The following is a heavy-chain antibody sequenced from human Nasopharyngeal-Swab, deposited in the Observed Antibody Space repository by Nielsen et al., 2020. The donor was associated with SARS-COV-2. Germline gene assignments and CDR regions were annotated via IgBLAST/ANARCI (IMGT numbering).Heavy chain of an antibody. CDR1: GFTFSSYW. V-gene: IGHV3-74*01. CDR3: ARSLILQRDAFDI. J-gene: IGHJ3*02. Sequence: GESLKISCAVSGFTFSSYWMHWVRQAPGKGLVWVSRINSDGSSTSYADSVKGRFTISRDNAKNTLYLQMNSLRAEDTAVYYCARSLILQRDAFDIWGQGTMVTVSS. CDR2: INSDGSST. D-gene: IGHD1-1*01.